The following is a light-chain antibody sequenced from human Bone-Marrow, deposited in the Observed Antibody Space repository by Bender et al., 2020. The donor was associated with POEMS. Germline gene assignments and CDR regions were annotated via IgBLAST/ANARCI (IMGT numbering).Light chain of an antibody. J-gene: IGLJ2*01. CDR2: QDS. CDR1: KLGDKY. CDR3: QVWDSDSAT. Sequence: SYELTQPPSVSVSPGQTASITCSGDKLGDKYACWYQQKPGQSPVLVIHQDSKRPSGIPERFSGSNSGNTATLTISGTQAMDEADYYCQVWDSDSATFGGGTKLTVL. V-gene: IGLV3-1*01.